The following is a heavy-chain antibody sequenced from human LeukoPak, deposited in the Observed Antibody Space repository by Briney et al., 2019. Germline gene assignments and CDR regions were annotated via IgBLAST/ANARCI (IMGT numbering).Heavy chain of an antibody. J-gene: IGHJ5*02. Sequence: KPSETLSLTCTVSGGSISSYYWSWIRQPPGKGLEWIGYMYYSGSTNYNPSLKSRVTISVDTSKNQFSLKLSSVTAADTAVYYCARDFGITIFGVSWFDPWGQGTLVTVSS. CDR1: GGSISSYY. D-gene: IGHD3-3*01. CDR2: MYYSGST. V-gene: IGHV4-59*01. CDR3: ARDFGITIFGVSWFDP.